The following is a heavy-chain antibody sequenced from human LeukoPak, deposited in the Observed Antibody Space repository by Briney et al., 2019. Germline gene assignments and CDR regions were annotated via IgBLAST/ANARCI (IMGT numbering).Heavy chain of an antibody. J-gene: IGHJ4*02. D-gene: IGHD3-10*01. CDR1: GFTFSSYS. Sequence: KPGGSLRLSCAASGFTFSSYSMNWVRQAPGKGLEWASSISSSSSYIYYADSVKGRFTISRDNAKNSLYLQMNSLRAEDTAVYYCARVNVLLWFGESSNTYYFDYWGQGTLVTVSS. CDR3: ARVNVLLWFGESSNTYYFDY. CDR2: ISSSSSYI. V-gene: IGHV3-21*01.